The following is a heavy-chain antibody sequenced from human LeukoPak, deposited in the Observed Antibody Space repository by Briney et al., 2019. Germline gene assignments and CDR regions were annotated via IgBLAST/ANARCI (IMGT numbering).Heavy chain of an antibody. CDR3: ARLIADRTIYDY. J-gene: IGHJ4*02. D-gene: IGHD6-6*01. V-gene: IGHV3-7*01. CDR1: GFTFNSYW. Sequence: GGSLRLSCAASGFTFNSYWMSWVRQAQGRGLGWVASIKQDGSEKYYVDSVKGRFTTSRDNAKNSLYLQMNSLRAEDTAVYYCARLIADRTIYDYWGQGTLVTVSS. CDR2: IKQDGSEK.